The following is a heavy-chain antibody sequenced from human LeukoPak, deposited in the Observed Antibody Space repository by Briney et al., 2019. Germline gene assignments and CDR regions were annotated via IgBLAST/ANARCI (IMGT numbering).Heavy chain of an antibody. V-gene: IGHV3-11*04. Sequence: GGSLRLSCAASGFSFSDYYMSWIRQAPGKGLEWLSYISTSDSIIYYADSVKGRFTISRDNARNSLYLQMNSLRAEDTAVYYCARGGGPMHLWLPKPIDHWGQGTLVTVSS. CDR2: ISTSDSII. CDR3: ARGGGPMHLWLPKPIDH. CDR1: GFSFSDYY. D-gene: IGHD3-10*01. J-gene: IGHJ4*02.